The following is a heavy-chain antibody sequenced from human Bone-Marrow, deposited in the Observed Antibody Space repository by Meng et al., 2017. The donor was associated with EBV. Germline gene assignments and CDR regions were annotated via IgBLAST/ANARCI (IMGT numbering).Heavy chain of an antibody. V-gene: IGHV4-61*01. J-gene: IGHJ4*02. D-gene: IGHD2/OR15-2a*01. Sequence: QVQLQESAPGLVKPSETLSLTCVVSGVSVNSGTYHWSWIRQSPGKGLEWIGYIYDTGTTIYNPSLNSRVTILLETSKNQFSLRLHSVTTADTAVYYCAKSRSSTPGIVDDWGQGTLVTVSS. CDR2: IYDTGTT. CDR1: GVSVNSGTYH. CDR3: AKSRSSTPGIVDD.